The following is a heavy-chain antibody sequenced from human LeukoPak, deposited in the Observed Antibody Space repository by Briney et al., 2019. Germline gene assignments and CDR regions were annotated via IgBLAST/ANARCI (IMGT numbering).Heavy chain of an antibody. D-gene: IGHD5-24*01. CDR2: IKQDGSKK. CDR3: ARAGRGDAYEIGVFYFDY. V-gene: IGHV3-7*01. CDR1: GFTISNYW. Sequence: GGSLRLSCAASGFTISNYWMNWVRQAPGEGLEWVANIKQDGSKKYYVDSVKGRFTISRDNAKNSLYLQMNSLRAEDTAVYYCARAGRGDAYEIGVFYFDYWGQGTLVPVSS. J-gene: IGHJ4*02.